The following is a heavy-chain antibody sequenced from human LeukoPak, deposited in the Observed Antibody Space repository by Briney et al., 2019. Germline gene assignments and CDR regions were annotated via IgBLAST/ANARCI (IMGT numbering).Heavy chain of an antibody. CDR2: INSDGTST. CDR3: ASVVGGYYPPVEGFDI. V-gene: IGHV3-74*01. CDR1: GFTFSSCW. Sequence: GGSLRLSCAASGFTFSSCWMHWVRQTPGKGLVWVSRINSDGTSTNYADSVKGRFTISRDNAKNTLYLQMNSLRAEDTAVYYCASVVGGYYPPVEGFDIWGQGTMVTVSS. D-gene: IGHD3-3*01. J-gene: IGHJ3*02.